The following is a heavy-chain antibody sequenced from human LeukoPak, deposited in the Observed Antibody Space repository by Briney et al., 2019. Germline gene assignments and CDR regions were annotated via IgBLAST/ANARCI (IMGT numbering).Heavy chain of an antibody. CDR1: GFTFRSYW. V-gene: IGHV3-7*01. D-gene: IGHD2-15*01. CDR3: ARLNCSGGSWAYYYYYYGMDV. Sequence: GGSLRLSCAASGFTFRSYWMSWVRQAPGKGLEWVANIKQDGSEKYYVDSVKGRFTISRDNAKNSLYLQMNSLRAEDTAVYYCARLNCSGGSWAYYYYYYGMDVWGQGTTVTVSS. CDR2: IKQDGSEK. J-gene: IGHJ6*02.